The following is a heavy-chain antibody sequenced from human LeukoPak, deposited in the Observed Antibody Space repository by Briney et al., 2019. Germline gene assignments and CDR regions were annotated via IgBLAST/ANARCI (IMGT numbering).Heavy chain of an antibody. V-gene: IGHV3-21*01. CDR1: GFTFSSYS. CDR3: ARGGSASGAPSSFDY. CDR2: ISSSSSYI. J-gene: IGHJ4*02. D-gene: IGHD1-26*01. Sequence: GGSLRPSCAASGFTFSSYSMNWVRHAPGKGLEWVSSISSSSSYIYYADSVKGRFTISRDNAKNSLYLQMNSLRAEDTAVYYCARGGSASGAPSSFDYWGQGTLVTVSS.